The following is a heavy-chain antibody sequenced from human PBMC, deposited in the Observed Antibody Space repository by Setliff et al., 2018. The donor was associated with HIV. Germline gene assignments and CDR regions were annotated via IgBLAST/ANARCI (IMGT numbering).Heavy chain of an antibody. CDR2: IDPEDGET. V-gene: IGHV1-69-2*01. CDR3: GTVRIAVPDDFDF. J-gene: IGHJ4*02. D-gene: IGHD6-19*01. Sequence: KISCKGSGYSFASNWIGWVRQAPGKSLEWMGRIDPEDGETIYGAKFQGRVTMTADTSAATAYMVLSSLRSEDTALYYCGTVRIAVPDDFDFWGQGTLVTVSS. CDR1: GYSFASNW.